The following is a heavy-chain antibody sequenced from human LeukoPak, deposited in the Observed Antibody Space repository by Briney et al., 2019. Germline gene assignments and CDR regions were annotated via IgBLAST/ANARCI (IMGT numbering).Heavy chain of an antibody. Sequence: PSETLSLTCTVSGGSISSSSYYWGWIRQPPGKGLEWIGSIYYSGSTYYNPSLKSRVTISVDTSKNQFSLKLSSVTAADTAVYYCAKQPTGRSYYGMDVWGQGAMVTVSS. CDR1: GGSISSSSYY. V-gene: IGHV4-39*01. J-gene: IGHJ6*02. CDR2: IYYSGST. D-gene: IGHD1-14*01. CDR3: AKQPTGRSYYGMDV.